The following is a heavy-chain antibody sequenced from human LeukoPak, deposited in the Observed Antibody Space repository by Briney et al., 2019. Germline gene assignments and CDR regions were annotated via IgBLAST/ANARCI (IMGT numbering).Heavy chain of an antibody. CDR2: IIPIFGTA. Sequence: ASVKVSCKASGYTFTGYYMHWVRQAPGQGLEWMGGIIPIFGTANYAQKFQGRVTITADKSTSTAYMELSSLRSEDTAVYYCARGITIFGVVTNLDYWGQGTLVTVSS. D-gene: IGHD3-3*01. CDR1: GYTFTGYY. J-gene: IGHJ4*02. V-gene: IGHV1-69*06. CDR3: ARGITIFGVVTNLDY.